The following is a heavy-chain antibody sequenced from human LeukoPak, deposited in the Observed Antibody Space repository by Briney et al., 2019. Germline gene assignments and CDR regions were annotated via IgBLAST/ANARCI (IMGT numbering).Heavy chain of an antibody. CDR3: ARDRGGDWFDP. V-gene: IGHV3-30-3*01. D-gene: IGHD3-10*01. Sequence: GGSLRLSCAASGFTFSSYAMHWVRQAPGKGLEWVAVISYDGSNKYYADSVKGRFTISRDNSKNTLYLQMNSLGAEDTAVYYCARDRGGDWFDPWGQGTLVTVSS. CDR1: GFTFSSYA. CDR2: ISYDGSNK. J-gene: IGHJ5*02.